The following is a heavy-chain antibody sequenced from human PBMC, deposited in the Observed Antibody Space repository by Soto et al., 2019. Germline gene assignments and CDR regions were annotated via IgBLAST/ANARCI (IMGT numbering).Heavy chain of an antibody. CDR1: GDSITNTKW. D-gene: IGHD3-16*01. Sequence: QVQLQESGPGLVKPSGTLSLTCAVSGDSITNTKWWSWVRQPPGQGLEWIGEIFHSGSTNYNPSLNSRVTISLDKSKNQFSLKLSSVTAADTAVYHCARRIYGDWYFDLWGRGTLVTVSS. V-gene: IGHV4-4*02. J-gene: IGHJ2*01. CDR3: ARRIYGDWYFDL. CDR2: IFHSGST.